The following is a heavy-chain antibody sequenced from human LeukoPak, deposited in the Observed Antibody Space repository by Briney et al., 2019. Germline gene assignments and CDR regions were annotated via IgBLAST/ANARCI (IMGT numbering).Heavy chain of an antibody. J-gene: IGHJ4*02. D-gene: IGHD3-3*01. CDR3: ARVRGYDFWSGYSDY. CDR2: ISYDGSNK. Sequence: PGGSLRLSCAASGFTFSSYAMHWVRQAPGKGLEWVAVISYDGSNKYYADSVKGRFTISRDNSKNTLYLQMNSLRAVDTAVYYCARVRGYDFWSGYSDYWGQGTLVTVSS. V-gene: IGHV3-30-3*01. CDR1: GFTFSSYA.